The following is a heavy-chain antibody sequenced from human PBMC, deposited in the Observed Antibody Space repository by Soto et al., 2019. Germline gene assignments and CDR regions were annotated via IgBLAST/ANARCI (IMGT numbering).Heavy chain of an antibody. CDR3: ARDIQDIVVVPAAGESWFDP. J-gene: IGHJ5*02. D-gene: IGHD2-2*01. CDR2: IIPIFGTA. Sequence: QVQLVQSGAEVKKPGSSVKVSCKASGGTFSSYAISWVRQAPGQGLEWMGGIIPIFGTANYAQKFQGRVTITADESTSTAYMELSSLRSEDTAVYFCARDIQDIVVVPAAGESWFDPWGQGTLVTVSS. V-gene: IGHV1-69*01. CDR1: GGTFSSYA.